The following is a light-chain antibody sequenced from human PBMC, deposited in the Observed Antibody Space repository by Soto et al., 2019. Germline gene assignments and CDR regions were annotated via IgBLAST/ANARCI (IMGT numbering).Light chain of an antibody. J-gene: IGLJ1*01. CDR1: SSDVGGYNY. CDR2: DVS. V-gene: IGLV2-11*01. Sequence: QSVLTQPRSVSGSPGQSVTISCTGTSSDVGGYNYVSWYQQHPGKAPKLMIYDVSKRPSGVPDRFSGSKSGNTASLTISWLQAEDEAAYYCCSYAGSYTYVFGTGTKLTVL. CDR3: CSYAGSYTYV.